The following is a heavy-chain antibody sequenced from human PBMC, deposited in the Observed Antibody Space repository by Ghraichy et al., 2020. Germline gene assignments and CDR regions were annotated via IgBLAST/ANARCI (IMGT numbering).Heavy chain of an antibody. J-gene: IGHJ4*02. Sequence: SETLSLTCAVYGGSFSDFYLTWIRQPPGKGLEWIGEVNHGGNTNYNPSLKSRVTISVDTSKNQFSLKLTSLTAADTAVYYCAREGGAQWLPTYYFDSRGQGSLVSVSS. CDR2: VNHGGNT. CDR3: AREGGAQWLPTYYFDS. CDR1: GGSFSDFY. V-gene: IGHV4-34*01. D-gene: IGHD6-19*01.